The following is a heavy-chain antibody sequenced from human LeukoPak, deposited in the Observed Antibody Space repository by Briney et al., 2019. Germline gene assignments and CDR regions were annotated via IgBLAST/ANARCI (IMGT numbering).Heavy chain of an antibody. CDR2: IRYDGSNK. D-gene: IGHD2-2*01. J-gene: IGHJ4*02. V-gene: IGHV3-30*02. CDR3: AKMVLVPAALDY. Sequence: RGSLRLSCAASGFTFSSYGMHWVRQAPGKGLEWVAFIRYDGSNKYYADSVKGRFTISRDNSKNTLYLQMNSLRAEDTAVYYCAKMVLVPAALDYWGQGTLVTVSS. CDR1: GFTFSSYG.